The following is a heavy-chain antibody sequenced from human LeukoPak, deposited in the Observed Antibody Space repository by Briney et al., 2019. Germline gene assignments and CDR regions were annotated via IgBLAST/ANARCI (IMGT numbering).Heavy chain of an antibody. V-gene: IGHV4-34*01. D-gene: IGHD2-2*01. J-gene: IGHJ5*02. CDR2: INDSGST. Sequence: SETLSLTCAVYGGSSSGYYWSWIRQPPGKGLEWIGEINDSGSTNYNPSLKSQVTISVDTSKNQFSLKLSSVTAADTAVYYCARAPYCSSTSCYRGRVWFDPWGQGTLVTVSS. CDR3: ARAPYCSSTSCYRGRVWFDP. CDR1: GGSSSGYY.